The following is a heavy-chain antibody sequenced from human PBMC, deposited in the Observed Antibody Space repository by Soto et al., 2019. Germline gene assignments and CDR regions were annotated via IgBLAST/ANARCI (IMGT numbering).Heavy chain of an antibody. J-gene: IGHJ4*02. CDR1: GFTFDDYA. V-gene: IGHV3-9*01. CDR2: ISWNSGSI. CDR3: AKAPDFWSGYGHHFDY. Sequence: GGSLRLSCAASGFTFDDYAMHWVRQAPGKGLEWASGISWNSGSIGYADSVKGRFTISRDNAKNSLYLQMNSLRAEDTALYYCAKAPDFWSGYGHHFDYWGQGTLVTVSS. D-gene: IGHD3-3*01.